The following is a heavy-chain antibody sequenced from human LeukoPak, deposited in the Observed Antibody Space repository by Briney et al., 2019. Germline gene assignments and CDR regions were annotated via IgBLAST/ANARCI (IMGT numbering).Heavy chain of an antibody. D-gene: IGHD6-19*01. CDR2: IYPGDSDA. CDR1: GYSFTNYW. Sequence: PGESLKISCKGSGYSFTNYWIGWVRQMPGKGLEWMGIIYPGDSDARYSPSFQGQVTISADKSITTAYLQWSSLKASDSAMYYCARRDISGWYYFDYWGQGTLVNVSS. CDR3: ARRDISGWYYFDY. J-gene: IGHJ4*02. V-gene: IGHV5-51*01.